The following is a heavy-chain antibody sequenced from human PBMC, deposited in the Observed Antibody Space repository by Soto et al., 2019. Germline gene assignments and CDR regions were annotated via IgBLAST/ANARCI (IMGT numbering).Heavy chain of an antibody. D-gene: IGHD2-15*01. Sequence: QVQLVQSGAEVKKPGASVKVSCKASGYTFTSYYIHWVRQAPGQGLEWMGIINPSGGSTTYAQKFQGRVTMTRDTSTSTVSMDLSSLRSEDTAVYSCARVYCSGGGCYGIDYWGQGTLVTVSS. J-gene: IGHJ4*02. V-gene: IGHV1-46*01. CDR2: INPSGGST. CDR1: GYTFTSYY. CDR3: ARVYCSGGGCYGIDY.